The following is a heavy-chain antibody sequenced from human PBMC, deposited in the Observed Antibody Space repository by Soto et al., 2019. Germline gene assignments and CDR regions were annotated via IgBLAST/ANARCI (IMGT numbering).Heavy chain of an antibody. CDR3: ARDGTLYDSSGYYYLY. D-gene: IGHD3-22*01. J-gene: IGHJ4*02. V-gene: IGHV1-69*13. CDR2: IIPMFGKA. CDR1: GGTFSRYA. Sequence: SVKVSCKASGGTFSRYAISWVRQAPGQGLEWMGGIIPMFGKANYAQKFKGRVTITADESTSTGYMELRSLRSEDTAVYYCARDGTLYDSSGYYYLYWGQGTLVTVSS.